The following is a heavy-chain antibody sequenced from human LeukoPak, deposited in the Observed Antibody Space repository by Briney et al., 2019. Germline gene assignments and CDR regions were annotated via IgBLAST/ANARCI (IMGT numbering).Heavy chain of an antibody. V-gene: IGHV3-48*03. CDR2: IGNTGSPI. J-gene: IGHJ4*02. Sequence: PGGSLRLSCVVSGFTFRNEEMNWVRRVPGKGLEWVAYIGNTGSPINYGESVKGRFTISRDNAKNSLYLQMNSLRGDDTGIYYCARGGNYAPFDYWGQGALVAVSS. CDR3: ARGGNYAPFDY. CDR1: GFTFRNEE. D-gene: IGHD1-26*01.